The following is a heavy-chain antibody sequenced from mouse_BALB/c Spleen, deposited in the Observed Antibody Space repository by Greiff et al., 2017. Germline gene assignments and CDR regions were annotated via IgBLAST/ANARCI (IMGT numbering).Heavy chain of an antibody. CDR1: GYTFTDYN. V-gene: IGHV1S29*02. CDR2: IYPYNGGT. J-gene: IGHJ3*01. Sequence: EVQLQQSGPELVKPGASVKISCKASGYTFTDYNMHWVKQSHGKSLEWIGYIYPYNGGTGYNQKFKSKATLTVDNSSSTAYMELRSLTSEDSAVYYCAGGYYGAWFAYWGQGTLVTVSA. D-gene: IGHD1-1*01. CDR3: AGGYYGAWFAY.